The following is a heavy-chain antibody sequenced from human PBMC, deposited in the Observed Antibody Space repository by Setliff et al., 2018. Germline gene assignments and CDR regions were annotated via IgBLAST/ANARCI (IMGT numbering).Heavy chain of an antibody. CDR2: VYDSGTT. CDR3: AKGGGRYHSDS. V-gene: IGHV4-39*07. D-gene: IGHD1-1*01. CDR1: GGSISSISYY. Sequence: ETLSLTCTVPGGSISSISYYWGWIRQPPGKGLEWIGTVYDSGTTYYNPSLKSRVTIFVDTSKNQFSLNLRSVTAADTAVYYCAKGGGRYHSDSWGQGILVTVSS. J-gene: IGHJ4*02.